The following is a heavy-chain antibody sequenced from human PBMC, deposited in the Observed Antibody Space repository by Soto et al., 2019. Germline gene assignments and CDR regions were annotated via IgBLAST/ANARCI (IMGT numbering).Heavy chain of an antibody. CDR1: GFTVRTKY. Sequence: EVQLVESGGGLVQPRGSLSISCAASGFTVRTKYMSWVRQAPGKGLEWVSVIYSGGSTFYADSVRGRFTISRDNSKNTVNLQMNSLRAEDTAVYYCARDPWAADYWGQGTLVTVSS. D-gene: IGHD3-16*01. CDR2: IYSGGST. V-gene: IGHV3-66*01. J-gene: IGHJ4*02. CDR3: ARDPWAADY.